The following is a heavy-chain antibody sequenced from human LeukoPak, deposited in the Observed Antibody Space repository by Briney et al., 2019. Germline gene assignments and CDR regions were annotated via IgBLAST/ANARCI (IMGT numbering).Heavy chain of an antibody. CDR2: ISAYNGNT. J-gene: IGHJ4*02. Sequence: ASVKVSCKALGYTFTDHYFHWLRQAPGQGLEWMGWISAYNGNTNYAQKLQGRVTMTTDTSTSTAYMELRSLRSDDTAVYYCARESSYYYGSVLWGQGTLVTVSS. D-gene: IGHD3-10*01. CDR3: ARESSYYYGSVL. V-gene: IGHV1-18*04. CDR1: GYTFTDHY.